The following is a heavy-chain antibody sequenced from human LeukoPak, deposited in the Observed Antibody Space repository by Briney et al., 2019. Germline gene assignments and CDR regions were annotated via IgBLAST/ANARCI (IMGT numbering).Heavy chain of an antibody. CDR1: GFTVSSNY. CDR2: IYSGGST. J-gene: IGHJ4*02. D-gene: IGHD3-10*01. CDR3: ASHGPLLWFGELSHLKY. V-gene: IGHV3-53*01. Sequence: GGSLRLSCAASGFTVSSNYMSWVRQAPGKGLEWVSVIYSGGSTYYADSVKGRFTISRDNSKNTLYLQMNSLRAEDTAVYYCASHGPLLWFGELSHLKYWGQGTLVTVSS.